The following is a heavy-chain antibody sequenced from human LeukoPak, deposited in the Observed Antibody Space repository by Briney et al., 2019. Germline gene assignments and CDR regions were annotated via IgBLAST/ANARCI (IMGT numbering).Heavy chain of an antibody. Sequence: SETLSLTCAVYGGSFSGHFWSWIRQPPGKGLEWIGEINHSGSTNYNPSLKSRVTISVDTSKNQFSLKLSSVTAADTAVYYCARVRSGYDDYWGQGTLVTVSS. CDR1: GGSFSGHF. CDR3: ARVRSGYDDY. J-gene: IGHJ4*02. CDR2: INHSGST. V-gene: IGHV4-34*01. D-gene: IGHD5-12*01.